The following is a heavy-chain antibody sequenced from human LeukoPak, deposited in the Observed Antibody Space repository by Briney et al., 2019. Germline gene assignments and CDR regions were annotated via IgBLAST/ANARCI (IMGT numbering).Heavy chain of an antibody. D-gene: IGHD6-6*01. J-gene: IGHJ4*02. CDR1: GFTFNSYG. V-gene: IGHV3-30*03. CDR2: ISSDGSSK. CDR3: ARALDATITPRPGGANFDY. Sequence: GRSLRLSCAASGFTFNSYGMHWVRQAPGKGLEWVAAISSDGSSKYYADSAKGRFIISRDNFKNTLYLQLNSLRAGDTAVYYCARALDATITPRPGGANFDYWGQGTLVTVSS.